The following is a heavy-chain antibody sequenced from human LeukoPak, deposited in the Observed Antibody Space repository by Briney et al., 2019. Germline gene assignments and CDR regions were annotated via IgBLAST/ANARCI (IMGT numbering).Heavy chain of an antibody. Sequence: GGSLRLSCAASGFTFSSYAMHWVRQAPGKGLGWVAVISYDGSNKYYADSVKGRFTISRDNSKNTLYLQMNSLRAEDTAVYYCARAFPDFWSGPFDPWGQGTLVTVSS. J-gene: IGHJ5*02. CDR3: ARAFPDFWSGPFDP. CDR1: GFTFSSYA. CDR2: ISYDGSNK. D-gene: IGHD3-3*01. V-gene: IGHV3-30*04.